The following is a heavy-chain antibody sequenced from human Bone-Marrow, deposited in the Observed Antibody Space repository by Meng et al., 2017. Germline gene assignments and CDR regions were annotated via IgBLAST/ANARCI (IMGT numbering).Heavy chain of an antibody. Sequence: SETLSLTCTVSGGSISSGGYYWSWIRQHPGKGLEWIGYIYYSGSTYYNPSLKSRVTISVDTSKNQFSLKLSSVTAADTAVYYCARERRAVAGRGADYWGQGTLVTVSS. J-gene: IGHJ4*02. CDR3: ARERRAVAGRGADY. CDR1: GGSISSGGYY. CDR2: IYYSGST. D-gene: IGHD6-19*01. V-gene: IGHV4-31*03.